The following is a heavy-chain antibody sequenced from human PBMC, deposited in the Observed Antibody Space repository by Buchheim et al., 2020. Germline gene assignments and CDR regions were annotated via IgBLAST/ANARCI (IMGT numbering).Heavy chain of an antibody. CDR1: GVSMSSSY. CDR2: VDDGGRS. Sequence: QVQLQESGPGLVKASETLSLTCTVSGVSMSSSYWSWIRQPPGKGLEWVGFVDDGGRSDSNPSLKSRGTMSVDTSKNQFSMRLNYVTAADTAVYYCARGSGWNLYWGQGTL. CDR3: ARGSGWNLY. V-gene: IGHV4-59*01. D-gene: IGHD6-19*01. J-gene: IGHJ4*02.